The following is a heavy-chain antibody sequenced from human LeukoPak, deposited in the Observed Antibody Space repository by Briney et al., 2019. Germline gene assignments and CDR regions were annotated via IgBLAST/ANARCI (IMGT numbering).Heavy chain of an antibody. CDR1: GGSFSGYY. V-gene: IGHV4-34*01. D-gene: IGHD4-4*01. J-gene: IGHJ4*02. CDR3: ARGHPKQYYFDY. CDR2: INHSGST. Sequence: PSETLSLTCAVYGGSFSGYYWSWIRQPPGKGLEWIGEINHSGSTNYNPSLKSRVTISVDTSKNQFSLRLSSVTAADTAVYYCARGHPKQYYFDYWGQGTLVTVSS.